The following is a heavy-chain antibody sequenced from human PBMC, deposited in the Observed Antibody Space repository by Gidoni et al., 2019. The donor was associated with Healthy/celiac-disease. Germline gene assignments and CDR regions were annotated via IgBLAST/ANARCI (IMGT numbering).Heavy chain of an antibody. D-gene: IGHD6-13*01. Sequence: QVQLQQLGAGLLKPSATLSLTCAVYGASFSGYYWSWIRQPPGKGLEWIGEINHSGSTNYNPSLKSRVTISVDTSKNQFSLKLSSVTAADTAVYYCARGHRTGSSWYDYWGQGTLVTVSS. CDR2: INHSGST. CDR1: GASFSGYY. CDR3: ARGHRTGSSWYDY. V-gene: IGHV4-34*01. J-gene: IGHJ4*02.